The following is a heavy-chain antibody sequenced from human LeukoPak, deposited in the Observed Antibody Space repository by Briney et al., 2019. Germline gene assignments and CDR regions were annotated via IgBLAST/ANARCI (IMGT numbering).Heavy chain of an antibody. D-gene: IGHD6-6*01. CDR2: INHSGST. CDR1: GSSFSGYY. Sequence: PSETLSLTCGVYGSSFSGYYWGWIRQPPGKGLEWIGEINHSGSTNYNASLKSRVTISVDTSRKQSSLKLSSVTAADSAMYYCAREPGWTIAARPFDYCGQGTLVTVSS. CDR3: AREPGWTIAARPFDY. V-gene: IGHV4-34*01. J-gene: IGHJ4*02.